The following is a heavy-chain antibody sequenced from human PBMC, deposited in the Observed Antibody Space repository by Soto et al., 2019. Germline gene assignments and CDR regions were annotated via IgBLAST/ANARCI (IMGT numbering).Heavy chain of an antibody. CDR3: ARTELYYDSSGYYHFDY. CDR2: ISAYNGNT. V-gene: IGHV1-18*04. J-gene: IGHJ4*02. D-gene: IGHD3-22*01. Sequence: GASVKVSCKASGYTFTSYGISWVRQAPGQGLEWMGWISAYNGNTNYAQKLQGRVTMTTDTSTSTAYMELRSLRSDDTAVYYCARTELYYDSSGYYHFDYWGQGTLVTVSS. CDR1: GYTFTSYG.